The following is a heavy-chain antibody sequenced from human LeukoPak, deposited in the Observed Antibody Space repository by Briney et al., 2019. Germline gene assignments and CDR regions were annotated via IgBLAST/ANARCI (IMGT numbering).Heavy chain of an antibody. Sequence: SETQSLTCTVSGGSIRTYYWSWIRQAPGRGLEWIGFISYSGYTSYSPSLKSRVAISVDTSKSQFSLRLSSMTAADTAIYYCARGRNDNGGMFFDSWAQGTLVPVSS. CDR1: GGSIRTYY. J-gene: IGHJ4*02. V-gene: IGHV4-59*01. D-gene: IGHD4-23*01. CDR3: ARGRNDNGGMFFDS. CDR2: ISYSGYT.